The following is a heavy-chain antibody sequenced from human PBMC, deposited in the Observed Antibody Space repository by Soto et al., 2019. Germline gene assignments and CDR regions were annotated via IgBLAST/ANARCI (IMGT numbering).Heavy chain of an antibody. V-gene: IGHV3-23*01. D-gene: IGHD6-19*01. J-gene: IGHJ4*02. CDR1: GFTFSSYA. CDR3: AKDRSSGIAVVTLLGD. Sequence: GGSLRLSCAASGFTFSSYAMSWVRHAPGKGLEWVSAISGSGGSTYYADSVKGRFTISRDNAKNTLYLQMNSLRAEDTAVYYCAKDRSSGIAVVTLLGDWGQGTLVTVSS. CDR2: ISGSGGST.